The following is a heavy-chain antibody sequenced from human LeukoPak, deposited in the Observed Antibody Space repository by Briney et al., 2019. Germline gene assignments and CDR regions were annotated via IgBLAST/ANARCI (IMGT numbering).Heavy chain of an antibody. V-gene: IGHV3-66*01. D-gene: IGHD3-16*01. Sequence: GGSLRLSCTASGFTFSSYAMNWVRQAPGKGLEWVSVIYSGGSKYYAASVKGRFTTSRDNSKNTLYLQMNSLRAEDTAVYYCARDLYGGSVGAFDIWGQGTMVTVSS. J-gene: IGHJ3*02. CDR1: GFTFSSYA. CDR2: IYSGGSK. CDR3: ARDLYGGSVGAFDI.